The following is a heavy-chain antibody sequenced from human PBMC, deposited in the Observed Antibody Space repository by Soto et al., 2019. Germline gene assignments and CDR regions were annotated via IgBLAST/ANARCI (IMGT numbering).Heavy chain of an antibody. CDR2: IYYSGSA. D-gene: IGHD3-10*01. CDR1: GDSVTRVSDY. J-gene: IGHJ6*02. V-gene: IGHV4-61*01. CDR3: ARGVGFGYYYYHMDL. Sequence: SETLSLTCTVSGDSVTRVSDYWSWIRQPPGKGLEWIGYIYYSGSADYNPSLGSRVTISIDTSKNQFSLKLTSVTAADTAVYYCARGVGFGYYYYHMDLWGQGTKVT.